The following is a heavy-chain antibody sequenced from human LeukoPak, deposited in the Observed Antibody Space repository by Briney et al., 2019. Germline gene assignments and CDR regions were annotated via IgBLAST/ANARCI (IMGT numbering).Heavy chain of an antibody. CDR1: GFTFSDHY. J-gene: IGHJ4*02. V-gene: IGHV3-72*01. CDR3: ARAFRRAGAAY. D-gene: IGHD3-10*01. CDR2: TRNKANSYTT. Sequence: GGSLRLSCAASGFTFSDHYMDWVRQAPGKGLEWVGRTRNKANSYTTEYAASVKGRFTISRDDSKNSLYLQMNSLKTEDTAVYYCARAFRRAGAAYWGQGTLVTVSS.